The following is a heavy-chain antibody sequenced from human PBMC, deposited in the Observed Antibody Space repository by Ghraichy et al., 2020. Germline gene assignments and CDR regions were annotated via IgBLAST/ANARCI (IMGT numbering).Heavy chain of an antibody. Sequence: SLKISCAASGFTFDAYAMHWVRQAPGKGLEWVSGISWNSGARTYADSVKGRFTVSRDNAKNSLFLNINSLRAEDTALYYCAKDSDGTGWFEGIDYWGQGTLISVSS. D-gene: IGHD6-19*01. CDR1: GFTFDAYA. J-gene: IGHJ4*02. CDR2: ISWNSGAR. V-gene: IGHV3-9*01. CDR3: AKDSDGTGWFEGIDY.